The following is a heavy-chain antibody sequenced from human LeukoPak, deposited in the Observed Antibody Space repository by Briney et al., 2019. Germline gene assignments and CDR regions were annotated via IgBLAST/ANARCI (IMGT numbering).Heavy chain of an antibody. D-gene: IGHD7-27*01. V-gene: IGHV3-30*04. J-gene: IGHJ4*02. CDR2: ISYDGSNR. Sequence: PGGSLRLSCAASGFTFNSYALHWVRQAPGKGLEWVALISYDGSNRYYADSVKGRFTLSRDNSKNTLYLQMNSLRVDDTAVYYCARDPSGDGVGSPGLWGQGTLDTVSS. CDR3: ARDPSGDGVGSPGL. CDR1: GFTFNSYA.